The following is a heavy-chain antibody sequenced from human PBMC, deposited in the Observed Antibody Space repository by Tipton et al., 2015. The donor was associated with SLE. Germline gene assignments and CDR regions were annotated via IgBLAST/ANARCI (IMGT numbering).Heavy chain of an antibody. CDR2: ISSSGYTI. CDR1: GFTFSNYE. V-gene: IGHV3-48*03. J-gene: IGHJ6*03. CDR3: ARSRSVLLKYYFMDV. Sequence: GSLRLSCAASGFTFSNYEMTWVRQAPGKGPECISYISSSGYTIYYADSVKGRVTISRDNAKNSLYLQMNSLRAEDTAVYFCARSRSVLLKYYFMDVWGRGTTVTVSS.